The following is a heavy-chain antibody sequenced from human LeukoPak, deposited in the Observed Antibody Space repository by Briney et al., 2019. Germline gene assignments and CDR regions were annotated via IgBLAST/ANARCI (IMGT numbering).Heavy chain of an antibody. D-gene: IGHD6-19*01. CDR2: IYYSGST. V-gene: IGHV4-61*01. J-gene: IGHJ4*02. CDR3: ARLVDAVASFDY. Sequence: SETLSLTCTVSGGSVSSGSYYWSWIRQPPGKGLEWIGYIYYSGSTNYNPSLKSRVTISVDASKNQFSLKLSSATAADTAVYYCARLVDAVASFDYWGQGTLVTVSS. CDR1: GGSVSSGSYY.